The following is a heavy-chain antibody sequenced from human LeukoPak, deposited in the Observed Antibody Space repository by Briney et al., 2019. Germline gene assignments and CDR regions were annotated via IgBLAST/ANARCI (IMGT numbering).Heavy chain of an antibody. Sequence: SQTLSLTCTVSGGSISSGGYYWSWIRQHPGKGLEWIGYIYYSGSTYYNPSLKSRVTISVDTSKNQFSLKLSSVTAADTAVYFCAGGSSLTYYFDYWGQGTLVTVSS. CDR2: IYYSGST. CDR3: AGGSSLTYYFDY. J-gene: IGHJ4*02. V-gene: IGHV4-31*03. CDR1: GGSISSGGYY. D-gene: IGHD2-15*01.